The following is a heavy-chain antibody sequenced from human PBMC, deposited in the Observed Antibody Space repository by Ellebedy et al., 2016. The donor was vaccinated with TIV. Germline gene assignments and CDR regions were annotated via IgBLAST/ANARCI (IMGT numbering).Heavy chain of an antibody. J-gene: IGHJ5*02. Sequence: AASVKVSCKASGGTFSSYAISWVRQAPGQGLEWMGGIIPIFGTANYAQKFQGRVTITADESTSTAYMELSSLRSEDTAVYYCAREGVPAANREWNNWFDPWGQGTLVTVSS. CDR2: IIPIFGTA. D-gene: IGHD2-2*01. CDR3: AREGVPAANREWNNWFDP. CDR1: GGTFSSYA. V-gene: IGHV1-69*13.